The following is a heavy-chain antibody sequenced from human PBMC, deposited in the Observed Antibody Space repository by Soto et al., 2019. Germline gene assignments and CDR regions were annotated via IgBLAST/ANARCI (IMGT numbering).Heavy chain of an antibody. D-gene: IGHD2-2*01. CDR1: GYTFTSYD. CDR3: ARDRAVLVPAALNDYYYYGMDV. Sequence: QVQLVQSGAEVKKPGASVKVSCKASGYTFTSYDINWVRQATEQGLEWMGWMNPNSGNTGYAQKFQGRVTMTRNTXIXXAYMELSSLRSEDTAVYYCARDRAVLVPAALNDYYYYGMDVWGQGTTVTVSS. CDR2: MNPNSGNT. J-gene: IGHJ6*02. V-gene: IGHV1-8*01.